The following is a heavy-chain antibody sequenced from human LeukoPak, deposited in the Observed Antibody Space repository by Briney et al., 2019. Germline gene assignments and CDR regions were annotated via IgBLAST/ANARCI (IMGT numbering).Heavy chain of an antibody. Sequence: GASVEVSCKASGYTFTSYAMNWVRQAPGQGLEWMGWINTNTGNPTYAQGFTGRFVFSLDTSVSTAYLQISSLKAEDTAVYYCARGPRYYYGSGSYFEGSDYWGQGTLVTVSS. CDR3: ARGPRYYYGSGSYFEGSDY. J-gene: IGHJ4*02. V-gene: IGHV7-4-1*02. CDR1: GYTFTSYA. CDR2: INTNTGNP. D-gene: IGHD3-10*01.